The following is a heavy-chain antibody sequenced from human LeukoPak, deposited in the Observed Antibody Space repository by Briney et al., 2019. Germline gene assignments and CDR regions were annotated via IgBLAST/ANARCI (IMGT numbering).Heavy chain of an antibody. Sequence: PGGSLRLSCAASGFTFSSYWMHWVRQSPGKGLVWVPLINSDGSFTTYADSVKGRFTISRDNSKNTVYLQMNSLRAEDTAVYYCARGGTKGSIDYWGQGTLVTVSS. CDR3: ARGGTKGSIDY. V-gene: IGHV3-74*01. CDR2: INSDGSFT. D-gene: IGHD3-16*01. CDR1: GFTFSSYW. J-gene: IGHJ4*02.